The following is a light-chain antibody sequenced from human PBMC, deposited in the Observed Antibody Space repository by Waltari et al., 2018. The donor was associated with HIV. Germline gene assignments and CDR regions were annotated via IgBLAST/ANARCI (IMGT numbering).Light chain of an antibody. V-gene: IGLV2-14*01. J-gene: IGLJ1*01. CDR2: DVS. Sequence: QSALTQPPSVSGAPGRSIIISCTATTTHAGGYNSVSWYQQHPGTAPKLMIYDVSNRPLGVFTRFSGSKSGNTASLTISGLQAEDEADYYCSSYTSSSSYVFGTGTKVTVL. CDR3: SSYTSSSSYV. CDR1: TTHAGGYNS.